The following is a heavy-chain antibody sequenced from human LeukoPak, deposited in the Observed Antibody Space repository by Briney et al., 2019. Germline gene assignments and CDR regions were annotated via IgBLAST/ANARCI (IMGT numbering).Heavy chain of an antibody. CDR1: GGSISTYY. CDR2: IYHSGST. CDR3: ARGGAARLHFQN. J-gene: IGHJ1*01. Sequence: SEALSLTCTVSGGSISTYYWNWIRQPPGKGLEWIGYIYHSGSTNYNPSLQSRVTISVDTSKNQFSLNLNSVTAADTAVYYCARGGAARLHFQNWGQGTLVTVSS. V-gene: IGHV4-59*01. D-gene: IGHD6-6*01.